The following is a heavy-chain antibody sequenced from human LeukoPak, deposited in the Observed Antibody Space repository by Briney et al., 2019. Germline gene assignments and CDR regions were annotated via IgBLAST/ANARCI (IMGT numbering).Heavy chain of an antibody. Sequence: ASVKVSCKASGYTFNNYHINWVRQATGRGLEWMGWIDPNSDDRGYAQKFQGRVTISRDTSINTAYMELRSLRSEDTAVYFCARTTSFTASGYDYWGQGTLVTVSS. J-gene: IGHJ4*02. CDR2: IDPNSDDR. CDR3: ARTTSFTASGYDY. V-gene: IGHV1-8*03. D-gene: IGHD6-25*01. CDR1: GYTFNNYH.